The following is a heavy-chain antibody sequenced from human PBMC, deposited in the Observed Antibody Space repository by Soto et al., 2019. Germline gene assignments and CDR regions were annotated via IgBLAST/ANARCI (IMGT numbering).Heavy chain of an antibody. CDR1: GGSFSVYY. J-gene: IGHJ6*01. CDR3: ARVLRFYYYGMDV. Sequence: PSETLSLTCAFYGGSFSVYYWSWIRQPPGKGLEWIGEINHSGSTNYNPSLKSRVTISVDTSKNQFSLKLSSVTAADTAVYYCARVLRFYYYGMDVWGQGTTVTVSS. V-gene: IGHV4-34*01. CDR2: INHSGST. D-gene: IGHD3-16*01.